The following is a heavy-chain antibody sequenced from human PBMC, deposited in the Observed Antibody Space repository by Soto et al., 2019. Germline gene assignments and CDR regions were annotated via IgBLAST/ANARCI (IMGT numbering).Heavy chain of an antibody. CDR2: INHSGST. J-gene: IGHJ6*03. CDR1: GGSFSGYY. CDR3: ARGRATINHYYYYYMDV. Sequence: PSETLSLTCAVYGGSFSGYYWSWIRQPPGKGLEWIGEINHSGSTNYNPSLKSRVTISVDTSKNQFSLKLSSVTAADTAVYYCARGRATINHYYYYYMDVWGKGTTVTVSS. V-gene: IGHV4-34*01. D-gene: IGHD5-12*01.